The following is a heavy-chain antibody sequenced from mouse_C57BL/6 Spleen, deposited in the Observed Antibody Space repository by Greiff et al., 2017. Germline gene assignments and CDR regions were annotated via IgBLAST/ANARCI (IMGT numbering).Heavy chain of an antibody. CDR1: GYTFTSYW. J-gene: IGHJ4*01. CDR2: IDPSDSYT. CDR3: ARRAMDD. Sequence: QVQLQQPGAELVMPGASVKLSCKASGYTFTSYWMHWVKQRPGQGLEWIGEIDPSDSYTNYNQKFKGKSTLTVDKSSSTAYMQLSSLTSEDSAVYYCARRAMDDWGQGTSVTVSS. V-gene: IGHV1-69*01.